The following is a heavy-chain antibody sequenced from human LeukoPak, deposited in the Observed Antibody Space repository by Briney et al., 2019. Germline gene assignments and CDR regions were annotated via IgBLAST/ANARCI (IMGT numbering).Heavy chain of an antibody. Sequence: GGSLRLSCAASGFSFSTSSMSWVRQTPGKGLEWISYIRGTSTTIYYADSVKGRFTISRDNARNSLYLQMNSLRAEDMALYYCAKEEPVGAFDIWGQGTMVTVSS. CDR3: AKEEPVGAFDI. J-gene: IGHJ3*02. V-gene: IGHV3-48*01. CDR1: GFSFSTSS. CDR2: IRGTSTTI. D-gene: IGHD1-14*01.